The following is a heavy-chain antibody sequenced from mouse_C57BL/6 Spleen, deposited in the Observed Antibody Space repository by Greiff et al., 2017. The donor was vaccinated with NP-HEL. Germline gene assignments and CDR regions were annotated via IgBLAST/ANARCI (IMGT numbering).Heavy chain of an antibody. V-gene: IGHV1-72*01. D-gene: IGHD1-1*01. CDR2: IDPNSGGT. Sequence: VQLQESGAELVKPGASVKLSCKASGYTFTSYWLHWVKQRPGRGLEWIGRIDPNSGGTKYNEKFKSKATLTVDKPSSTAYMQLSSLTSEDSAVYYCARGIDYGSSYGYFDVWGTGTTVTVSS. CDR3: ARGIDYGSSYGYFDV. J-gene: IGHJ1*03. CDR1: GYTFTSYW.